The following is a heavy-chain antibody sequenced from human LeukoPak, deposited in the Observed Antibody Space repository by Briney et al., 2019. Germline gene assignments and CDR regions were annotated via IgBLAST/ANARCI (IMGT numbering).Heavy chain of an antibody. Sequence: ASVKVSCKASGYTFTSYDINWVRQATGQGLEWMGWMNPNSGNTGYAQKFQGRVTMTRDTSTSTVYMELSSLRSEDTAVYYCARGSYYYGSGSYYFDYWGQGTLVTVSS. J-gene: IGHJ4*02. CDR3: ARGSYYYGSGSYYFDY. CDR1: GYTFTSYD. D-gene: IGHD3-10*01. CDR2: MNPNSGNT. V-gene: IGHV1-8*01.